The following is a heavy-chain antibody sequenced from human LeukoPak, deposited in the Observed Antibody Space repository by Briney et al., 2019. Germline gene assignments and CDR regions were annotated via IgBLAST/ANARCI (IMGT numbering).Heavy chain of an antibody. D-gene: IGHD4/OR15-4a*01. V-gene: IGHV3-30*02. CDR2: IRYDGSYK. Sequence: GGSLRLSCAASGFTFSGSGMHWVRQAPGKGLEGLAFIRYDGSYKYHADSVKRRFAVSRDNPKNTLYLQTDSLRPEDTALYYCAKDTYGGLDYWGQGTLVTVSS. CDR1: GFTFSGSG. CDR3: AKDTYGGLDY. J-gene: IGHJ4*02.